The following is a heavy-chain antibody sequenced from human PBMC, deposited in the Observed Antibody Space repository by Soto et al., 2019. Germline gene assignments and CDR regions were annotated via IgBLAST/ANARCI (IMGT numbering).Heavy chain of an antibody. CDR2: VYYSGTT. Sequence: QVQLQESGPGLLKPSETLSLTCTVSGGSISSSYWSWIRQPPGKGLEWIAHVYYSGTTNYNPSLESRVTISIDTSTNQFSLRLTSVTAADTAVYYCARSVVHQWLVHDAFDIWGQGTLVTVSS. CDR3: ARSVVHQWLVHDAFDI. J-gene: IGHJ3*02. D-gene: IGHD6-19*01. V-gene: IGHV4-59*01. CDR1: GGSISSSY.